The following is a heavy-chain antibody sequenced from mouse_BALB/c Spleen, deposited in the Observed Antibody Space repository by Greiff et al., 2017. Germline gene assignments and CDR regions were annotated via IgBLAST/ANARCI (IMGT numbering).Heavy chain of an antibody. Sequence: EVKLQESGPGLVKPSQSLSLTCSVTGYSITSGYYWNWIRQFPGNQLEWMGYISYDGSNNYNPSLKNRISITRDTSKNQFFLKLNSVTTEDTATYYCARDQSYWYFDVWGAGTTVTVSS. CDR2: ISYDGSN. CDR1: GYSITSGYY. J-gene: IGHJ1*01. V-gene: IGHV3-6*02. CDR3: ARDQSYWYFDV.